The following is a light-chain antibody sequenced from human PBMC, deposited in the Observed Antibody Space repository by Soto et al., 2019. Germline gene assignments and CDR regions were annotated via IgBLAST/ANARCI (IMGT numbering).Light chain of an antibody. Sequence: QSALTQPASVSGSPGQSITISCTGTSSNVGDYNYVSWYQHHPGKAPKLMIYEVTNRPSGVSNSFSGSKSGNTASLTISGLQGEDEADYYCSSYTTDSTLDVVFGGGTKLTVL. J-gene: IGLJ2*01. CDR2: EVT. CDR3: SSYTTDSTLDVV. V-gene: IGLV2-14*01. CDR1: SSNVGDYNY.